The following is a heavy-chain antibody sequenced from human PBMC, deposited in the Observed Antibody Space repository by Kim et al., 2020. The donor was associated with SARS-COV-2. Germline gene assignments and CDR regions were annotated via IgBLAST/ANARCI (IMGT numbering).Heavy chain of an antibody. CDR1: GFTFSSYW. V-gene: IGHV3-74*01. CDR3: ARFRREVRYYYYGMDV. CDR2: INSDGSST. Sequence: GGSLRLSCAASGFTFSSYWMHWVRQAPGKGLVWVSRINSDGSSTSYADSVKGRFTISRDNAKNTLYLQMNSLRAEDTAVYYCARFRREVRYYYYGMDVWGQGTTVTVSS. J-gene: IGHJ6*02.